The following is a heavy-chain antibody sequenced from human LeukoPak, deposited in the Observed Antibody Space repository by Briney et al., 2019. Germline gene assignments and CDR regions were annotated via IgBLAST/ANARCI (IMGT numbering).Heavy chain of an antibody. Sequence: PSETLSLTCTVSGGSISSSSYYWGWLRQPPGKGLEWIGSIYYSGSTYYNPSLKSRVTISVDTSKNQFSLKLSSVTAADTAVYYCARPFCTNGVCYLAYWGQGTLVTVSS. CDR3: ARPFCTNGVCYLAY. CDR2: IYYSGST. V-gene: IGHV4-39*01. J-gene: IGHJ4*02. CDR1: GGSISSSSYY. D-gene: IGHD2-8*01.